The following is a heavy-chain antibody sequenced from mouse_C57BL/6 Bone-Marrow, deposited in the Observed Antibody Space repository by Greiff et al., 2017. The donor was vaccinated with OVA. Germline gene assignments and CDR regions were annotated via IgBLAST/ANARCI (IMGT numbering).Heavy chain of an antibody. D-gene: IGHD4-1*01. CDR2: INPNNGGT. V-gene: IGHV1-26*01. Sequence: VQLQQSGPELVKPGASVKISCKASGYTFTDYYMNWVKQSHGKSLEWIGDINPNNGGTSYNQKFKGKATLTVDKSSSTAYMELRSLTSEDSAVYYCARSRLTGWYYFDYWGQGTTLTVSS. J-gene: IGHJ2*01. CDR1: GYTFTDYY. CDR3: ARSRLTGWYYFDY.